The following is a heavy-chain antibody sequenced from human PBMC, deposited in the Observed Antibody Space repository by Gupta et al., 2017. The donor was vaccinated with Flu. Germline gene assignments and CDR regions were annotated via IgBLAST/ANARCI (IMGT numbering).Heavy chain of an antibody. CDR2: TYYSGST. V-gene: IGHV4-31*03. CDR3: ARDSGRDYDILTGYSRGYYFDY. D-gene: IGHD3-9*01. Sequence: QVQLQESGPGLVKPSQTLSLTCTVSVGSISSGGYYWSWIAKHPGKGLEWIGYTYYSGSTYYNPSLKSRVTISVDTSKNQFSLKLSSVTAADTAVYYCARDSGRDYDILTGYSRGYYFDYWGQGTLVTVSA. CDR1: VGSISSGGYY. J-gene: IGHJ4*02.